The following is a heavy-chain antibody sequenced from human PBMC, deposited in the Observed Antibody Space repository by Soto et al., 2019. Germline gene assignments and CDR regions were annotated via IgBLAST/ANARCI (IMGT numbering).Heavy chain of an antibody. D-gene: IGHD3-16*01. CDR2: IYPGHSDT. J-gene: IGHJ6*03. CDR3: ARRMRGTTTPKYYYYYYMDV. Sequence: GESLKISCKGSGYSFTSYWIGWVRQMPGKGLEWMGIIYPGHSDTRYSPSFQGQVTNPADKSISTAYLQWSSLKASDTAMYYCARRMRGTTTPKYYYYYYMDVWGKGTTVTVSS. V-gene: IGHV5-51*01. CDR1: GYSFTSYW.